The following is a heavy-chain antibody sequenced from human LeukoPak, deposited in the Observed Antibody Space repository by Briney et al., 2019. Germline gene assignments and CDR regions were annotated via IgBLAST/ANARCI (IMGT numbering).Heavy chain of an antibody. CDR3: ARAVAGRTNWFDP. Sequence: SETLSLTCTVSGGSISSYYWSWIRQPPGKGLEWIGYIYYSGSTNYNPSLKSRVTISVDTSNNQFSLKLSSVTAADTAVYYCARAVAGRTNWFDPWGQGTLVTVSS. CDR2: IYYSGST. V-gene: IGHV4-59*01. D-gene: IGHD6-19*01. CDR1: GGSISSYY. J-gene: IGHJ5*02.